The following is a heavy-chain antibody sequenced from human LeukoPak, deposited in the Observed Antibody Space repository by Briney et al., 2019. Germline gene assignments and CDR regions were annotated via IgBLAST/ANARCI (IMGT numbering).Heavy chain of an antibody. D-gene: IGHD5-24*01. Sequence: SETLSLTCAVSGGSISSGGYSWSWIRQPPGKGLEWIGYIYHSGSTYYNPSLKSRVTISVDRSKNQFSLKLSSVTAADTAVYFCARGNGYPHFDYWGQGTLVTVSS. CDR2: IYHSGST. CDR3: ARGNGYPHFDY. V-gene: IGHV4-30-2*01. J-gene: IGHJ4*02. CDR1: GGSISSGGYS.